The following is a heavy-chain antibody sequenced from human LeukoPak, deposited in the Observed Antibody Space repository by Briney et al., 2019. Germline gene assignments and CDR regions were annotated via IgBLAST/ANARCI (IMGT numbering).Heavy chain of an antibody. CDR3: ARDEVVGAHSRGAYWYFDL. CDR1: GYTFTSNY. D-gene: IGHD1-26*01. J-gene: IGHJ2*01. CDR2: INPNGGTT. V-gene: IGHV1-46*01. Sequence: ASVKVSCKAFGYTFTSNYMHWVRQAPGQGLEWMGIINPNGGTTSYAQKFQGRVTMTRDTSTSTVYMELSSLRSEDTAVYYCARDEVVGAHSRGAYWYFDLWGRGTLVTVSS.